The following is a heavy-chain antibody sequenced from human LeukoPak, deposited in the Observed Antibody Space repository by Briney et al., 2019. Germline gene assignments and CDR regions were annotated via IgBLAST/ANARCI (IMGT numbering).Heavy chain of an antibody. J-gene: IGHJ4*02. D-gene: IGHD3-3*01. Sequence: GGSLRLSCAASGFTFSSYATHWVRQAPGKGLEWVAVISYDGSNKYYADSVKGRFTISRDNSKNTLYLQMNSLRAEDTAVYYCARGPEDFWSGPYFDYWGQGTLVTVSS. CDR2: ISYDGSNK. CDR1: GFTFSSYA. V-gene: IGHV3-30-3*01. CDR3: ARGPEDFWSGPYFDY.